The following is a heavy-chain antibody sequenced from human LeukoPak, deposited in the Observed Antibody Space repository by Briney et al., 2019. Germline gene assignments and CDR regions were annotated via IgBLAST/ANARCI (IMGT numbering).Heavy chain of an antibody. J-gene: IGHJ5*02. CDR2: ISTYNTNT. Sequence: ASVKVSCKASGYTFTSHGISWVRQAPGQGLEWMGWISTYNTNTNYAQELQGRVTMTTDTSTSTAYMELRSLRSEDTAVYYCATGLDRNDGWFDPWGQGTLVTVSS. CDR1: GYTFTSHG. D-gene: IGHD1-1*01. V-gene: IGHV1-18*01. CDR3: ATGLDRNDGWFDP.